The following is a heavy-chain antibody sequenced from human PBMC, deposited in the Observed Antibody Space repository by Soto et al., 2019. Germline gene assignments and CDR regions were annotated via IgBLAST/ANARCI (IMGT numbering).Heavy chain of an antibody. CDR3: AKDGNPRPYYYDSSALDAFDI. D-gene: IGHD3-22*01. J-gene: IGHJ3*02. CDR1: GFTFSSYA. Sequence: HPGGSLRLSCAASGFTFSSYAMSWVRQAPGKGLEWVSAISGSGGSTYYADSVKGRFTISRDNSKNTLYLQMNSLRAEDTAVYYCAKDGNPRPYYYDSSALDAFDIWGQGTMGT. CDR2: ISGSGGST. V-gene: IGHV3-23*01.